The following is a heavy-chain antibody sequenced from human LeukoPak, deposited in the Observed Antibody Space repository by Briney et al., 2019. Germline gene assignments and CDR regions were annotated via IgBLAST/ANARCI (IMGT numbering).Heavy chain of an antibody. CDR3: AGYGSGSYYKAFDF. V-gene: IGHV4-59*01. CDR1: GDSISSCY. D-gene: IGHD3-10*01. J-gene: IGHJ4*02. CDR2: VYYTGSS. Sequence: PSETLSLTCTVSGDSISSCYWSWIRQPPGKGLEWIGYVYYTGSSYYNPSLKSRATTSIEMSKNQFSLKLTSMTAADTAVYYCAGYGSGSYYKAFDFWGQGILVTVSS.